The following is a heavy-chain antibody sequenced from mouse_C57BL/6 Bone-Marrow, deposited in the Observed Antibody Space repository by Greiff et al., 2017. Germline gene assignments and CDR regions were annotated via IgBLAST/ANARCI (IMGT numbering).Heavy chain of an antibody. V-gene: IGHV14-4*01. D-gene: IGHD1-1*01. J-gene: IGHJ1*03. CDR1: GFNIKDDY. CDR2: IDPENGDT. CDR3: TTYYYGSSYGDWYFVV. Sequence: VQLQQSGAELVRPGASVKLSCTASGFNIKDDYMHWVKQRPEQGLEWIGWIDPENGDTEYASKFQGKATITADTSSNTAYLQLSRLTSEDTAVYYCTTYYYGSSYGDWYFVVGGTGTTVTVSS.